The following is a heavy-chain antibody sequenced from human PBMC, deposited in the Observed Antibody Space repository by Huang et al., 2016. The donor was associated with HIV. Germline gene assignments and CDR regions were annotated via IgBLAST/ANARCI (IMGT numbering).Heavy chain of an antibody. D-gene: IGHD4-17*01. CDR2: MKPNTGNT. Sequence: QVHLVQSGAEVKKPGASVKVSCKASGYTFTTYDINWVRQAPGRGLEWMGWMKPNTGNTGFAQSFQGRVTRTRKTSITTAYMELTSLTSEDTAVYYCARSAYGDLDYWGLGTLVIVSS. J-gene: IGHJ4*02. CDR3: ARSAYGDLDY. V-gene: IGHV1-8*02. CDR1: GYTFTTYD.